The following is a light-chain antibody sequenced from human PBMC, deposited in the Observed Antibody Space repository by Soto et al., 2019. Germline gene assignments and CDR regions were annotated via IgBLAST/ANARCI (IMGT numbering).Light chain of an antibody. CDR3: YSYTSSSTYV. Sequence: QSALTQPTSVSVPPGQWITISCSGTGSDVGAYNYVSWYQQHPAKAPKLMIYDVSNRPSGVSDRFSGSKSGNTASLTISGLQAEDEADYYCYSYTSSSTYVFGSGTKVTVL. J-gene: IGLJ1*01. V-gene: IGLV2-14*01. CDR2: DVS. CDR1: GSDVGAYNY.